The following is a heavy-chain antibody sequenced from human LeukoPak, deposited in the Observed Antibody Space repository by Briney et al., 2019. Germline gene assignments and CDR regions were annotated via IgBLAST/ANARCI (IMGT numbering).Heavy chain of an antibody. D-gene: IGHD3-3*01. CDR2: IYYSGST. J-gene: IGHJ6*02. CDR3: ARHYRTNYDFWSGQKYYYYGMDA. V-gene: IGHV4-59*08. Sequence: PSETLSLTCTVSGGSISSYYWSWIRQPPGKGLERIGYIYYSGSTNYNPSLKSRVTISVDTSKNQFSLKLSSVTAADTAVYYCARHYRTNYDFWSGQKYYYYGMDAWAKGPRSPSP. CDR1: GGSISSYY.